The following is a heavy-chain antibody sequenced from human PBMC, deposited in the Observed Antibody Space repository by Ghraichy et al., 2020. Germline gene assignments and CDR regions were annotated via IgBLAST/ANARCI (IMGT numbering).Heavy chain of an antibody. D-gene: IGHD6-19*01. CDR3: ARDIAVNYFDY. V-gene: IGHV3-33*01. CDR1: GFTFSSYG. Sequence: GGSLRLSCAASGFTFSSYGMHWVRQAPGKGLEWVAVIWYDGSNKYYADSVKGRFTISRDNSKNTLYLQMNSLRAEDTAVYYCARDIAVNYFDYWGQGTLVPVSS. CDR2: IWYDGSNK. J-gene: IGHJ4*02.